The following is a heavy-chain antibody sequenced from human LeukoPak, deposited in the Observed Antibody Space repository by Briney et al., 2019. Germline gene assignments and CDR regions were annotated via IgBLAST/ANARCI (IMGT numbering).Heavy chain of an antibody. CDR1: GYTFTSYG. V-gene: IGHV1-18*01. Sequence: GASVKVSCKASGYTFTSYGISWVRQAPGQGLEWMGWISAYNGNTNYAQKLQGRVTMTTDTSTSTAYMELRSLRSDDTAVYYCARDHYDILTGYLYYYYYYMDVWGKGTTVTISS. J-gene: IGHJ6*03. D-gene: IGHD3-9*01. CDR3: ARDHYDILTGYLYYYYYYMDV. CDR2: ISAYNGNT.